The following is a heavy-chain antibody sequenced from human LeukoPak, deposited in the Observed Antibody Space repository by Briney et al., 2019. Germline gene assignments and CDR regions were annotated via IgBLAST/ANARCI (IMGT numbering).Heavy chain of an antibody. CDR3: ARQEVSGADAFDI. D-gene: IGHD3-10*01. Sequence: MSSETLSLTCTVSGGSISSSSYYWGWIRQPPGKGLEWIGSIYYSGSTYYNPSLKSRVTISVDTSKNQFFLKLSSVTAADTAVYYCARQEVSGADAFDIWGQGTMVTVSS. J-gene: IGHJ3*02. V-gene: IGHV4-39*01. CDR2: IYYSGST. CDR1: GGSISSSSYY.